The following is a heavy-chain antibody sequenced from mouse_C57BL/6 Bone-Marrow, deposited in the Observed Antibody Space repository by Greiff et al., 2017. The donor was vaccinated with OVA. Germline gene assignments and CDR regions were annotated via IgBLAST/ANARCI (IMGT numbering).Heavy chain of an antibody. Sequence: VQLKESGAELVKPGASVKLSCTASGFNIKDYYMHWVAQRTEQGLEWIGRIDPEDGETKYAPKFQGKATITADPSSNTAYLQLSSLTSEDTAVDYCASYYYGSSSYFDVWGTGTTVTVSS. CDR1: GFNIKDYY. J-gene: IGHJ1*03. CDR2: IDPEDGET. V-gene: IGHV14-2*01. CDR3: ASYYYGSSSYFDV. D-gene: IGHD1-1*01.